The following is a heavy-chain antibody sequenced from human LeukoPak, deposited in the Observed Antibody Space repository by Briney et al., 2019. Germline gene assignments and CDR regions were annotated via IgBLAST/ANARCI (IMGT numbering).Heavy chain of an antibody. J-gene: IGHJ3*02. CDR2: ISSSGSRT. V-gene: IGHV3-11*06. Sequence: PGGSLRLSCAASGFIFSDYYMKWIRQAPGKGLEWLSYISSSGSRTNFADSVKGRFTSSRDNAKNSLYLQMNSLRVEDTAVYFCATYYYDASGYHEGAFDIWGQGTMVIVSS. D-gene: IGHD3-22*01. CDR1: GFIFSDYY. CDR3: ATYYYDASGYHEGAFDI.